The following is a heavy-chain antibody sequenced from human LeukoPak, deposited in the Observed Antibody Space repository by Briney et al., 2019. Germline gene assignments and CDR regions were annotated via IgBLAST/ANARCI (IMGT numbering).Heavy chain of an antibody. CDR3: ARAPYSSSWSLYYYYYYMDV. CDR2: IIPIFGTA. V-gene: IGHV1-69*06. D-gene: IGHD6-13*01. Sequence: GSSVKVSCKASGGTFSSYAISWVRQAPGQGLEWMGGIIPIFGTANYAQKFQGRVTITADKSTSTAYMELSSLRSEDTAVYYCARAPYSSSWSLYYYYYYMDVWGKGTTVTVSS. J-gene: IGHJ6*03. CDR1: GGTFSSYA.